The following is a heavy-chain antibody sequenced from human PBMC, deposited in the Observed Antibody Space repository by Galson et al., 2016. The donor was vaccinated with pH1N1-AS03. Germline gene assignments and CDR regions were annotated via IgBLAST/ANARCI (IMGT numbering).Heavy chain of an antibody. CDR2: IDPSIGST. D-gene: IGHD3-10*01. V-gene: IGHV1-46*01. CDR1: GYTFSRYY. Sequence: SVKVSCKTSGYTFSRYYMHRWRQAPGQGPEWMGVIDPSIGSTTYAQKFQGRVTMTRDTATTTSYMELSSLRSDDTAVYYCATYGSWSRGGFDYWGQGALITVSS. CDR3: ATYGSWSRGGFDY. J-gene: IGHJ4*02.